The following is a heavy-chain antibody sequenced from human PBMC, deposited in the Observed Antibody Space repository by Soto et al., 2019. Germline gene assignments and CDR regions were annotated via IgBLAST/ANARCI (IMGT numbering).Heavy chain of an antibody. D-gene: IGHD4-17*01. J-gene: IGHJ4*02. CDR1: GCSLSRYY. Sequence: SGTPSPTRPVSGCSLSRYYLSWIRQPPGKGLEWIGYIYYSGSTNYNPSLKSRVTISVDTSKNQFSLKLSSVTAADTAVYYCAGRYGGTLDYWGQGTLVTVSS. CDR3: AGRYGGTLDY. V-gene: IGHV4-59*08. CDR2: IYYSGST.